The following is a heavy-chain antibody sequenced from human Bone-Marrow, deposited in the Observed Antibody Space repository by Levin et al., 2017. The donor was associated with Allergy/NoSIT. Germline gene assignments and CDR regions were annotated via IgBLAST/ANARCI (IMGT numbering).Heavy chain of an antibody. J-gene: IGHJ4*02. Sequence: AASVKVSCKTSGYIFTSFDIIWVRQATGQGLEWMGWMNPSSTKTGYSQRFQGRVTMTATTSINTAYMELSSLTSEDTALYFCARAVRGHLLSDFWGQGTQVTVSS. D-gene: IGHD3-10*01. CDR3: ARAVRGHLLSDF. CDR2: MNPSSTKT. CDR1: GYIFTSFD. V-gene: IGHV1-8*01.